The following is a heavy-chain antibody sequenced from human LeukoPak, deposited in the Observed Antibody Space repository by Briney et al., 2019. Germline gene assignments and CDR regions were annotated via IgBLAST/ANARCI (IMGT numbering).Heavy chain of an antibody. CDR3: ARDRYGDYSFDY. Sequence: PGGCLRLSCAASRFTFSNYAMNWVRQAPGKGLEWVSSISGSGDNTHYADSVKGRFTISRDNSKNMMYLQMNSLRADDTALYYCARDRYGDYSFDYWGQGTLVTVSS. CDR1: RFTFSNYA. J-gene: IGHJ4*02. CDR2: ISGSGDNT. V-gene: IGHV3-23*01. D-gene: IGHD4-17*01.